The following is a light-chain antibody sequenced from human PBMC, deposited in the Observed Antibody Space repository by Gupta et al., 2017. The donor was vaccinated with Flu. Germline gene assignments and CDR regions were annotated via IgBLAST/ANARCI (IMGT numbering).Light chain of an antibody. V-gene: IGKV2-30*01. CDR1: QSLVYKNGITY. CDR2: EVT. Sequence: ISCRSSQSLVYKNGITYLTWFQQRPGQSPRRLIYEVTNRDSGVPDRFSGSGSVTDFTLNSSRVEAEDVGVYYCRRGTHPWTFGQGTRLEI. CDR3: RRGTHPWT. J-gene: IGKJ2*02.